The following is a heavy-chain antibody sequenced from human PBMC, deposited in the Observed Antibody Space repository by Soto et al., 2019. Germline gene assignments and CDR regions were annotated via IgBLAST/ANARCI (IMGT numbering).Heavy chain of an antibody. D-gene: IGHD2-2*01. Sequence: ASVKVSCKASGYTFTGDYMHWVRQAPGQGLEWMGWSNPNSGGTNYAQKFQGRVTMTRDTSISTAYMELRRLRSDDTAVYYCARGRYCSSTTCYYYYGMDVWGQGTTVTVSS. V-gene: IGHV1-2*02. CDR2: SNPNSGGT. CDR3: ARGRYCSSTTCYYYYGMDV. J-gene: IGHJ6*02. CDR1: GYTFTGDY.